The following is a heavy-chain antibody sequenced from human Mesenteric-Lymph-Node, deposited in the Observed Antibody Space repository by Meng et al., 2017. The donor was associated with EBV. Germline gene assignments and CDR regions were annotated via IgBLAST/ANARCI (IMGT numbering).Heavy chain of an antibody. J-gene: IGHJ4*02. Sequence: VRLHQGGAGLLKPSETLSLTWAVYGGSCGGDYWTWIRQPPGKGLEWIGEILRTGGTTYNPSLKSRVTISVDTSKNQFSLKVTSVTAADTAVYYCARRKSGWNRYYLDYWGQGALVTVSS. D-gene: IGHD6-19*01. V-gene: IGHV4-34*12. CDR1: GGSCGGDY. CDR3: ARRKSGWNRYYLDY. CDR2: ILRTGGT.